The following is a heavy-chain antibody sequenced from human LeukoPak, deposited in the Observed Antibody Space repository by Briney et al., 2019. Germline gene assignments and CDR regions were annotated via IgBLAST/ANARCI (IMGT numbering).Heavy chain of an antibody. V-gene: IGHV3-30*18. CDR3: AKEKVLATVGTVGFDP. Sequence: PGRSLRLSCAASGFTFSSYGVHWVRQAPGKGLEWVAVISYDGRNKYYADSVKGRCTISRDNSKNTLYLQMNSLRTEDTAVYYCAKEKVLATVGTVGFDPWGQGTLVTVSS. CDR2: ISYDGRNK. J-gene: IGHJ5*02. D-gene: IGHD6-13*01. CDR1: GFTFSSYG.